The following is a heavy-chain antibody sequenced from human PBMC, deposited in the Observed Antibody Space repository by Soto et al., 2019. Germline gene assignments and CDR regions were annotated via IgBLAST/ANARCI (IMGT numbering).Heavy chain of an antibody. V-gene: IGHV3-66*01. Sequence: GGSLRLSCAASGFTVSSNYMSWVRQAPGKGLEWVSVIYSGGSTYYADSVKGRFTISRDHSKNTLYLQMNSLRAEDTAVYYCAAYTVATIVAFDIWGQGTMVTVSS. D-gene: IGHD5-12*01. CDR3: AAYTVATIVAFDI. CDR1: GFTVSSNY. J-gene: IGHJ3*02. CDR2: IYSGGST.